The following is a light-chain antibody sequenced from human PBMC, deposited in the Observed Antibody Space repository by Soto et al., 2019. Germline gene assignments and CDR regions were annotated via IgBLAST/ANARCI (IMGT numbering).Light chain of an antibody. Sequence: DIVMTQSPDSLAMSLGERATINCKSSQSLLYSSNNKTYLAWYQHKPGQSPKMIIFWASARESGVPDRFSGSGSETDFTLTISRLQAEDAAVYYCQQYYSDFFTFGPGTRLEIK. J-gene: IGKJ2*01. CDR3: QQYYSDFFT. CDR1: QSLLYSSNNKTY. V-gene: IGKV4-1*01. CDR2: WAS.